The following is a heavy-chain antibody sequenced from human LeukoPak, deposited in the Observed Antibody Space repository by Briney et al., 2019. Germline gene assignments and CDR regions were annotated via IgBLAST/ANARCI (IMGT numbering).Heavy chain of an antibody. CDR2: ISNSGGST. D-gene: IGHD2-15*01. J-gene: IGHJ4*02. Sequence: PGGSLRLSCAASGFTFSSYAMNWVRQAPGKGLEWVSAISNSGGSTYYADSVKGRFTISRDNAKNSLYLQMNSLRAEDTAVYYCARQRRYCSGDNCYQRTFDYWGQGTLVTVSS. CDR3: ARQRRYCSGDNCYQRTFDY. CDR1: GFTFSSYA. V-gene: IGHV3-23*01.